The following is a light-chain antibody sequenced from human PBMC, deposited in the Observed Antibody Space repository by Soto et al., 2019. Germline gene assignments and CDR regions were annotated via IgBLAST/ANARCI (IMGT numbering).Light chain of an antibody. J-gene: IGLJ1*01. CDR3: SSYTSSSTLV. Sequence: QSVLSQPASVSGSPGQSISISCTGTSSDVGAYNFVSWYQQHPGKAPKLMIYEVSNRPSGVSNRFSGSKSGNTASLTISGLQPEDEADYYCSSYTSSSTLVFGSGTKVTVL. CDR1: SSDVGAYNF. V-gene: IGLV2-14*01. CDR2: EVS.